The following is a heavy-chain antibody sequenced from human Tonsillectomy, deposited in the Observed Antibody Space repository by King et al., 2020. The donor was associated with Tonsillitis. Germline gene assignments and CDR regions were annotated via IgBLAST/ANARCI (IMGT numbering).Heavy chain of an antibody. D-gene: IGHD6-19*01. V-gene: IGHV3-43D*03. CDR3: AKDAAHTNGWYFDD. CDR1: GFTFDDYA. J-gene: IGHJ4*02. Sequence: VQLVESGGVVVQPGGSLRLSCAASGFTFDDYAMHWVRQAPGKGLEWVSIISWNGGSSYYADSVKGRFTISRDNSKNSLYLQMNSLRAEDTALYYCAKDAAHTNGWYFDDWGQGTLVTVSS. CDR2: ISWNGGSS.